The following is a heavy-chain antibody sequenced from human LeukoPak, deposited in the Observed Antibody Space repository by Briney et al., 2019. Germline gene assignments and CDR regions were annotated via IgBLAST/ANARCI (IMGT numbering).Heavy chain of an antibody. V-gene: IGHV4-4*07. D-gene: IGHD2-2*01. CDR1: GGSISSYY. CDR2: IYTSGST. J-gene: IGHJ6*02. Sequence: SETLSLTCTVPGGSISSYYWSWIRQPPGKGLEWIGRIYTSGSTNYNPSLKSRVTMSVDTSKNQFSLKLSSVTAADTAVYYCARADSDCSSTSCYQRHARRYYYYGMDVWGQGTTVTVSS. CDR3: ARADSDCSSTSCYQRHARRYYYYGMDV.